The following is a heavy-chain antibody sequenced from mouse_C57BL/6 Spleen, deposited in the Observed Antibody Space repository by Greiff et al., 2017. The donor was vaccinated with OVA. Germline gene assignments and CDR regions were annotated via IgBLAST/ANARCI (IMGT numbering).Heavy chain of an antibody. CDR1: GFTFSSYG. J-gene: IGHJ2*01. D-gene: IGHD4-1*01. CDR2: ISSGGSYT. Sequence: EVMLVESGGDLVKPGGSLKLSCAASGFTFSSYGMSWVRQTPDKRLEWVATISSGGSYTYYPDSVKGRFTISRDNANNTLYLQMSSRKSEDPAMYYGARQLVGYWGKGATLTFDS. V-gene: IGHV5-6*01. CDR3: ARQLVGY.